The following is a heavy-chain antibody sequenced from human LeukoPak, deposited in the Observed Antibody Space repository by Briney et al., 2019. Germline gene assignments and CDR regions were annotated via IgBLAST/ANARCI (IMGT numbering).Heavy chain of an antibody. CDR3: ARALHGIAVAGRSWYEDY. V-gene: IGHV4-38-2*01. Sequence: SETLSLTCAVSGYSISSGYYWGWIRQPPGKGLEWIGSFHHSRNTYYNPSLKSRVTISVDTSKNQFSLKLSSVTAADTAVYYCARALHGIAVAGRSWYEDYWGQGTLVTVSS. J-gene: IGHJ4*02. CDR1: GYSISSGYY. D-gene: IGHD6-19*01. CDR2: FHHSRNT.